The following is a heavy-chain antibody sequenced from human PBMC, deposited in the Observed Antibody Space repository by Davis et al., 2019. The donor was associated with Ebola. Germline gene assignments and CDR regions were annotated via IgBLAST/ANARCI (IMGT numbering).Heavy chain of an antibody. J-gene: IGHJ4*02. CDR2: ITGSGSLT. V-gene: IGHV3-23*01. CDR1: GFTVSSNY. D-gene: IGHD6-13*01. CDR3: ATRGSSREFDY. Sequence: SLNISCAVPGFTVSSNYMSWVRQAPGKGLEWVSAITGSGSLTGYADSVKGRFTISRDNSKNTLNMQMNSLRVEDTAVYYCATRGSSREFDYWGQGTLVSVS.